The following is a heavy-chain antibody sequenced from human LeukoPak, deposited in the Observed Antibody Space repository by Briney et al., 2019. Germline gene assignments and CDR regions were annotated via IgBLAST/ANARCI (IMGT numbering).Heavy chain of an antibody. V-gene: IGHV3-21*01. CDR2: ISTSSSYI. CDR3: AGGSSGFDAFDI. CDR1: GFTFSSYS. Sequence: GGSLRLSCAASGFTFSSYSMNWVRQAPGKGLEWVSSISTSSSYIYYADSVKGRFTISRDNAKNSLYLQMNSLRAEDTAVYYCAGGSSGFDAFDIWGQGTMVTVSS. J-gene: IGHJ3*02. D-gene: IGHD6-19*01.